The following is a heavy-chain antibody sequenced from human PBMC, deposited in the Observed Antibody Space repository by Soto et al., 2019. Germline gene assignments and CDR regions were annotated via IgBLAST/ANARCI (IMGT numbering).Heavy chain of an antibody. CDR2: IYPGDSDT. Sequence: GESLKISCKGSGYSFTSYWIGWVRQMPGKGLEWMGIIYPGDSDTRYSPSFQGQVTISADKSISTAYLQWSSLKASDTAMYYCARLYHYDFWSGYYLGVVDRGNYFDYWGQGTLVTVSS. D-gene: IGHD3-3*01. CDR1: GYSFTSYW. CDR3: ARLYHYDFWSGYYLGVVDRGNYFDY. V-gene: IGHV5-51*01. J-gene: IGHJ4*02.